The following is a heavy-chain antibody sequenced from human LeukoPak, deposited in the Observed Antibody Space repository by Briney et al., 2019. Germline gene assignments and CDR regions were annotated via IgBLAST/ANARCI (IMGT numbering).Heavy chain of an antibody. Sequence: GGSLRLXCAASGFTFSDYYMSWSRQAPGKGLEWVSYISSSGSTTYYADSVKGRFTISRDNAKDSLYLQMNSLRAEDTAVYYCASQLEGVTVTTLWDYFDYWGQGTLVTVSS. CDR1: GFTFSDYY. J-gene: IGHJ4*02. CDR3: ASQLEGVTVTTLWDYFDY. D-gene: IGHD4-17*01. V-gene: IGHV3-11*04. CDR2: ISSSGSTT.